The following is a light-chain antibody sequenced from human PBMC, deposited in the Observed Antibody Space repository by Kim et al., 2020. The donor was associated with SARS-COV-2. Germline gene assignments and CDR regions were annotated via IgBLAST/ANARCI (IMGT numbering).Light chain of an antibody. J-gene: IGLJ2*01. CDR2: DVT. CDR1: GNDVSGYKL. CDR3: SSYISSSVV. Sequence: PGQTITISWTGTGNDVSGYKLVAWYQQHPGKAPKLIIYDVTNRPSGVSDRFSGSNSGNTASLTISGLQAEDEADYYCSSYISSSVVFGGGTQLTVL. V-gene: IGLV2-14*03.